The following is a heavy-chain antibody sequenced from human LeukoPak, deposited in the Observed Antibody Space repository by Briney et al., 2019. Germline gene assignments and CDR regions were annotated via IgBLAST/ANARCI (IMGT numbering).Heavy chain of an antibody. V-gene: IGHV3-21*01. CDR3: ARAGYGQQAYDP. CDR2: ISSSSSYI. Sequence: GGSLRLSCLTSGFTLSTNAMSWVRQAPGKGLEWVSSISSSSSYIYYADSVKGRFTISRDNAKNSLYLQMNSLRAEDTAVYYCARAGYGQQAYDPWGQGTLVTVSS. CDR1: GFTLSTNA. D-gene: IGHD5-12*01. J-gene: IGHJ5*02.